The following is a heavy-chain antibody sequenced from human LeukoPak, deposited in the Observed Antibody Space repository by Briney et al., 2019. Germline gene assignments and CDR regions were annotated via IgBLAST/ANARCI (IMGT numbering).Heavy chain of an antibody. J-gene: IGHJ5*02. CDR1: GYTFTSYA. CDR3: ARVVGATAGIIRFDA. Sequence: ASVKVSCKASGYTFTSYAMNWVRQAPGQGLEWMGWMNPNSGNTGYAQKFQGRVTITRDTSITTAYMEMSSLRSEDTAVYYCARVVGATAGIIRFDAWGQGTLVTVSS. CDR2: MNPNSGNT. D-gene: IGHD1-26*01. V-gene: IGHV1-8*03.